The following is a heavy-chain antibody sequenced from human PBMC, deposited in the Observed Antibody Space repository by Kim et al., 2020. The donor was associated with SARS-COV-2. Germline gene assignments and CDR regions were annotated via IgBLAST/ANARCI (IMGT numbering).Heavy chain of an antibody. D-gene: IGHD6-6*01. CDR3: SRDGVGSSSTSFDY. J-gene: IGHJ4*02. V-gene: IGHV6-1*01. Sequence: YAIAVKSRRTINPDTAKNQFSLQLNSVAPEDTAIYYCSRDGVGSSSTSFDYWGQGILVTVSS.